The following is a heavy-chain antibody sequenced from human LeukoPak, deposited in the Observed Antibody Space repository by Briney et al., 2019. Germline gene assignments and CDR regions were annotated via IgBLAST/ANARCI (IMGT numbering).Heavy chain of an antibody. CDR1: GFTFSSYA. CDR2: ISYDGNNE. CDR3: ARPFHKFFGY. D-gene: IGHD3-3*02. Sequence: QSGGSLRLSCAASGFTFSSYAMHWVRQAPGKGLEWVAVISYDGNNEYYADSVKGRFTISRDNSKNTLYLQMNSLRTEDTAVYYCARPFHKFFGYWGQGTLVTVSS. J-gene: IGHJ4*02. V-gene: IGHV3-30-3*01.